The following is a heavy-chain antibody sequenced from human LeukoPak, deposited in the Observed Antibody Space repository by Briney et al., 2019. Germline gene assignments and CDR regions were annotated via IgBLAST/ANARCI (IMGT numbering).Heavy chain of an antibody. V-gene: IGHV3-23*01. CDR1: GFTFSSYA. Sequence: GGSLRLSCAASGFTFSSYAISWVRQAPGKRLEWVSAISGSGGSTYYADSVKGRFTISRDKSKNTLYLQMNSLRADDTAVYYCAKGLVSSSWFEYDYWGQGTLVTVSS. J-gene: IGHJ4*02. D-gene: IGHD6-13*01. CDR2: ISGSGGST. CDR3: AKGLVSSSWFEYDY.